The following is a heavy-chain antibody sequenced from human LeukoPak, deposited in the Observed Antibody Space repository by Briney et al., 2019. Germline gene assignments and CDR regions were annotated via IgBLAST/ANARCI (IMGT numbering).Heavy chain of an antibody. Sequence: SETLSLTCTVSGGSISSGSYYWSWIRQPPGKRLEWIGYIYYSGSTNYNPSLKSRVTIFVDTSKNQFSLKLSSVTAADTAVYYCAIHYSSNWGLFDPWGQGTQVTVSS. J-gene: IGHJ5*02. CDR2: IYYSGST. CDR1: GGSISSGSYY. CDR3: AIHYSSNWGLFDP. V-gene: IGHV4-61*01. D-gene: IGHD6-13*01.